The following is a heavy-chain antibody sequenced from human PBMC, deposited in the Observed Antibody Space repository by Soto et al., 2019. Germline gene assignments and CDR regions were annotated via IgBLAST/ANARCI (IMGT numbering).Heavy chain of an antibody. Sequence: PGGSLRLSCAASGFTFSSYAMHWVRQAPGKGLEWVAVISYDGSNKYYADSVKGRFTISRDNSKNTLYLQMNSLRAEDTAVYYCASPYYYDSSGYPPPFDYWGQGTLVTVSS. CDR3: ASPYYYDSSGYPPPFDY. D-gene: IGHD3-22*01. V-gene: IGHV3-30-3*01. CDR2: ISYDGSNK. J-gene: IGHJ4*02. CDR1: GFTFSSYA.